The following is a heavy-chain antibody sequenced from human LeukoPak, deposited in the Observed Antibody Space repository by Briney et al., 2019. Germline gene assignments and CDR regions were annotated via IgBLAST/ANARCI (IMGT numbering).Heavy chain of an antibody. V-gene: IGHV4-30-2*01. CDR1: GGSNSSGDDS. Sequence: SQTLSLTCAVSGGSNSSGDDSWSWIRQPPGKGLEWIGYIYYSGSTYYNPSLKSRVTLSLDGSRNQFSLKLSSVTAADTAVYYCVRYYYKSGGYSAAAFDIWGQGTMVTVSS. J-gene: IGHJ3*02. CDR2: IYYSGST. CDR3: VRYYYKSGGYSAAAFDI. D-gene: IGHD3-22*01.